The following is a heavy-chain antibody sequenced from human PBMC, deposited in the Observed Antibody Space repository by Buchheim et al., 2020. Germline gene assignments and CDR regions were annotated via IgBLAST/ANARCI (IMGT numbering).Heavy chain of an antibody. D-gene: IGHD6-6*01. V-gene: IGHV3-7*01. CDR2: IKQDGSEK. J-gene: IGHJ4*02. CDR3: ASVRGYSSSSAPSYYFDY. Sequence: EVQLVESGGGLVQPGGSLRLSCAASGFTFSSYWMSWVRQAPGKGLEWVANIKQDGSEKYYVDSVKGRFTISSDNAKNSLYLQMNSLRAEDTAVYYCASVRGYSSSSAPSYYFDYWGQGTL. CDR1: GFTFSSYW.